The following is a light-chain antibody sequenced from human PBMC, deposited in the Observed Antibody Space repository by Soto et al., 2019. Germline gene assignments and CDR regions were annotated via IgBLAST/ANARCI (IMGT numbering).Light chain of an antibody. Sequence: QSALTQPRSVSGSPGQSVTISCTGTSSDVGNYNYVSWYQQHPGKAPKLMIYDVNKRPSGVPDRFSGSKSGNTASLTISGLQAEDEAEYYCCSYAGRYTFVFGTGTKLTVL. CDR1: SSDVGNYNY. J-gene: IGLJ1*01. V-gene: IGLV2-11*01. CDR3: CSYAGRYTFV. CDR2: DVN.